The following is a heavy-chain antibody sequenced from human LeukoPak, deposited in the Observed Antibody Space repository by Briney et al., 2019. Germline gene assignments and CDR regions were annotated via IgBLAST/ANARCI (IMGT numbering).Heavy chain of an antibody. CDR3: AKDIYGGSWPNDY. CDR1: GFTFTTYT. V-gene: IGHV3-21*01. CDR2: ISSSSTYI. Sequence: GGSLRLSCAASGFTFTTYTMNWVRQAPGKGLEWVSSISSSSTYIYYADSVKGRFTISRDNAKNSVYLQMLSLRAEDTAVYYCAKDIYGGSWPNDYWGRGTLVTVSS. J-gene: IGHJ4*02. D-gene: IGHD4-23*01.